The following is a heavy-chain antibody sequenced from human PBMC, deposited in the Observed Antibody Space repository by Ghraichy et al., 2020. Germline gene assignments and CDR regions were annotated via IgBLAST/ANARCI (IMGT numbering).Heavy chain of an antibody. CDR1: GGPISSSSYY. V-gene: IGHV4-39*01. Sequence: SETLSLTCTVSGGPISSSSYYWGWIRQPPGKGLEWIGSIYYSGSTYYNPSLKSRVTISVDTSKNQFSLKLSSVTAADTAVYYCARARTVGTMTDAFDIWGQGTMVTVSS. D-gene: IGHD3-22*01. CDR3: ARARTVGTMTDAFDI. J-gene: IGHJ3*02. CDR2: IYYSGST.